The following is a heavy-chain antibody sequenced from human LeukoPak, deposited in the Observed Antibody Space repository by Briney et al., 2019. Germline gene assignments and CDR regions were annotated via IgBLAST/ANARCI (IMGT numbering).Heavy chain of an antibody. Sequence: GGSLRLSCAASGFTFDDYAMHWVRQAPGKGLEWVSGISWNSGSIGYVDSVKGRFTISRDNAKNSLYLQMNSLRAEDTAVYYCARESSGSGWYHDAFDIWGQGTMVTVSS. CDR2: ISWNSGSI. CDR3: ARESSGSGWYHDAFDI. D-gene: IGHD6-19*01. J-gene: IGHJ3*02. CDR1: GFTFDDYA. V-gene: IGHV3-9*01.